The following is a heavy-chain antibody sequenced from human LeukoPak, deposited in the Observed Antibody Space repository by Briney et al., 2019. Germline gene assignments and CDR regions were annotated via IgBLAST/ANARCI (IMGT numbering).Heavy chain of an antibody. CDR2: ISAGGGTT. J-gene: IGHJ3*02. CDR3: AIHAYGGTLGPNDAFDI. D-gene: IGHD4-23*01. V-gene: IGHV3-23*01. CDR1: GFTFSSYA. Sequence: GGSLRLSCAASGFTFSSYAMTWVRQAPGKGLEWVSAISAGGGTTYYADSVKGRFTISRDNSKNSLYLQMNSLRADDSAVYYCAIHAYGGTLGPNDAFDIWGKGTRVTVSS.